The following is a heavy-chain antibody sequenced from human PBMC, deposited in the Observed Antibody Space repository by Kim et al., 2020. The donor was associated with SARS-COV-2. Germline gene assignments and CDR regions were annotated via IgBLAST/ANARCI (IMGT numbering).Heavy chain of an antibody. CDR1: GGSISNYY. Sequence: SETLSLTCTVSGGSISNYYWSWIRQPPGKGLEWIGYIYSSGSTNYNPSLKSRVTISVDTSKNQFSLKLSSVTAADTAVYYCAREKDCSGGSCYPRYYYGMDVWGQGTTVTVSS. J-gene: IGHJ6*02. V-gene: IGHV4-59*01. D-gene: IGHD2-15*01. CDR2: IYSSGST. CDR3: AREKDCSGGSCYPRYYYGMDV.